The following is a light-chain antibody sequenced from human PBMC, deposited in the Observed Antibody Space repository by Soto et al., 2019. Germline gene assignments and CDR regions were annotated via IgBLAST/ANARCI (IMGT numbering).Light chain of an antibody. Sequence: EIVLTQSPATLSLSPGERATLSCRASQSIKSNYLAWYQQKGGQAPRLLIYGASTMATGIPARFRGSGSGTEFTLTISSLQSEDFEVYYCQQYKNWPITFGQGTRLEIK. CDR2: GAS. CDR1: QSIKSN. V-gene: IGKV3D-15*01. CDR3: QQYKNWPIT. J-gene: IGKJ5*01.